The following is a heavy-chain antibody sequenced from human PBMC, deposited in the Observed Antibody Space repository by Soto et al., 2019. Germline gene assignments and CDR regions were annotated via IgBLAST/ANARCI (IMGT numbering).Heavy chain of an antibody. J-gene: IGHJ4*02. Sequence: ASVKVSCKASGYTFTSYAMHWVRQAPGQRLEWMGWINAGNGNTKYSQKFQGRVTITRDTSASTAYMELSSLRTEETAVSYCSEGPPAYGWGQGTLVTVSS. CDR1: GYTFTSYA. CDR3: SEGPPAYG. D-gene: IGHD2-21*01. CDR2: INAGNGNT. V-gene: IGHV1-3*01.